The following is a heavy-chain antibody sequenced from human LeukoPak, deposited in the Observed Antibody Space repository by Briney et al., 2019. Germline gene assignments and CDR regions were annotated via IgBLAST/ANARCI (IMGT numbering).Heavy chain of an antibody. J-gene: IGHJ3*02. CDR2: LYYTGTT. D-gene: IGHD6-6*01. V-gene: IGHV4-39*01. CDR3: ASRPEALHAFDI. Sequence: SETLSLTCTVSGDSITSSGYYWGCIRQPPGKGLEWIGSLYYTGTTYYNPSLKSRATISADTSKKQFSLKLNFVTAADTAVFYCASRPEALHAFDIWPQETMVSVSS. CDR1: GDSITSSGYY.